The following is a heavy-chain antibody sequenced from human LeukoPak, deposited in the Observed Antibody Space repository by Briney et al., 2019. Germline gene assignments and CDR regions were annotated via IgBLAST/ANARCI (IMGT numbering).Heavy chain of an antibody. J-gene: IGHJ4*02. V-gene: IGHV3-21*01. CDR3: ASCSGGSCYSGRIDY. CDR2: ISSSSSYI. Sequence: GGSLRLSCAASGFTFGSYSMNWVRQAPGKGLEWVSSISSSSSYIYYADSVKGRFTISRDNAKNSLYLQMNSLRAEDTAVYYCASCSGGSCYSGRIDYWGQGTLVTVSS. D-gene: IGHD2-15*01. CDR1: GFTFGSYS.